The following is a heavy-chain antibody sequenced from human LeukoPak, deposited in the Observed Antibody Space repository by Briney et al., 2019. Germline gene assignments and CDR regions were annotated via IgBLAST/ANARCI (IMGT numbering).Heavy chain of an antibody. Sequence: ASVKVSCKASGYIFTSYDITWVRQAPGQGLEWMGWISAYNGNTNYAQKLQGRVTMTTDTSTSTAYMELRSLRSDDTAVYYCARGRPKGTAMADFDYWGQGTLVTVSS. D-gene: IGHD5-18*01. CDR2: ISAYNGNT. CDR1: GYIFTSYD. V-gene: IGHV1-18*01. J-gene: IGHJ4*02. CDR3: ARGRPKGTAMADFDY.